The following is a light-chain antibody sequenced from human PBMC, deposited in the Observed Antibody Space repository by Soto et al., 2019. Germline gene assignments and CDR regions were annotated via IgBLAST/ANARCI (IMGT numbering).Light chain of an antibody. V-gene: IGLV2-14*01. J-gene: IGLJ2*01. CDR3: SSYTSSSTRGVV. CDR1: SSDVGGYNY. Sequence: QSVLTQPASVSGSPGQSITISCTGTSSDVGGYNYVSWYQQHPGKAPKLMIYDVSNRPSGVSNRFSGSKSGNTASLTISGLQAEDEVDYYCSSYTSSSTRGVVFGGGTKLTVL. CDR2: DVS.